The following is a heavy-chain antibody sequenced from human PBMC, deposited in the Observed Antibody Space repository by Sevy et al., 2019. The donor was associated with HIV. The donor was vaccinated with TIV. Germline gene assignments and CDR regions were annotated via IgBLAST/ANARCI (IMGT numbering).Heavy chain of an antibody. V-gene: IGHV3-30-3*01. J-gene: IGHJ4*02. CDR2: ISYDRSNK. CDR1: GFTFSSYA. D-gene: IGHD3-22*01. Sequence: GGSLRLSCAASGFTFSSYAMHGVRQAPCKGLEWVAVISYDRSNKYYADSVKGRFTISRDNSKNTLYLQMNSLRAEDTAVYYCARDPGVVDYYDSSGYYDYWGQGTLVTVSS. CDR3: ARDPGVVDYYDSSGYYDY.